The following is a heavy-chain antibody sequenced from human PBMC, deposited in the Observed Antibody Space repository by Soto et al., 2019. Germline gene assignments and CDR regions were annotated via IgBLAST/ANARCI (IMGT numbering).Heavy chain of an antibody. Sequence: SVKVSCNASGGTFSSYTISWVRQAPGQGLEWMGRIIPILGIANYAQKFQGRVTITADKSTSTAYMELSSLRSEDTAVYYCARDRVLGWFDPWGQGTLVTVSS. CDR1: GGTFSSYT. D-gene: IGHD3-10*01. CDR3: ARDRVLGWFDP. J-gene: IGHJ5*02. V-gene: IGHV1-69*04. CDR2: IIPILGIA.